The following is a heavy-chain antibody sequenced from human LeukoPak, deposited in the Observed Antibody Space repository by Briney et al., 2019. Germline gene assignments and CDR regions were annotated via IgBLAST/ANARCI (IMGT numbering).Heavy chain of an antibody. CDR3: ARYVSATAWRNHWFDP. Sequence: ASVKVSCTASGYTFTGNYIHWVREAPGQGLEWMGWINPNGGGTKFAQRFQGRVTVTRDTSISTTYMELSGLRSDDTAMYFCARYVSATAWRNHWFDPWGQGTLVTVSS. J-gene: IGHJ5*02. CDR2: INPNGGGT. D-gene: IGHD3-16*01. CDR1: GYTFTGNY. V-gene: IGHV1-2*02.